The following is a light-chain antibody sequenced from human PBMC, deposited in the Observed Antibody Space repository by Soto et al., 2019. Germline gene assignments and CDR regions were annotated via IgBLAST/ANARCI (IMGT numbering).Light chain of an antibody. CDR1: SSDIGRYDY. CDR2: EVI. J-gene: IGLJ3*02. CDR3: SSFTSSSTWV. V-gene: IGLV2-14*01. Sequence: QSALTQPASVSGSPGQSITISCTGTSSDIGRYDYVSWFQQHPGRAPKLLIYEVINRPSGVSIRFSGSKSGSTASLTISGLQAEDEADFYCSSFTSSSTWVFGGGTKLTV.